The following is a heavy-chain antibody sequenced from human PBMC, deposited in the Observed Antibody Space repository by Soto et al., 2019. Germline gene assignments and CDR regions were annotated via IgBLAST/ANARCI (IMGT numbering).Heavy chain of an antibody. Sequence: VKVSCKASGYSFSFYGINWLRQAPGQGLEWMGWINPSDGNRNFAQKFEDRVTMTTATSTNTVFLELRSLKSDDTAVYYCARGFPTVVTVDYWGQGTLVTVSS. V-gene: IGHV1-18*01. D-gene: IGHD4-17*01. CDR3: ARGFPTVVTVDY. J-gene: IGHJ4*02. CDR1: GYSFSFYG. CDR2: INPSDGNR.